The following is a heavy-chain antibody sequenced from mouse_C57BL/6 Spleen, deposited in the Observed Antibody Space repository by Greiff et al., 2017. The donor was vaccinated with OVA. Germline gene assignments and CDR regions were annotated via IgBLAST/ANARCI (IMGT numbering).Heavy chain of an antibody. CDR2: IWTGGGT. CDR1: GFSLTSYA. CDR3: ARNSGLYYFDY. V-gene: IGHV2-9-1*01. Sequence: QVQLKESGPGLVAPSHSLSITCTVSGFSLTSYAISWVRQPPGKGLEWLGVIWTGGGTHYNSALKSRLSISKDNSKSQVFLKMNSLQTDDTARYYCARNSGLYYFDYWGQGTTLTVSS. J-gene: IGHJ2*01.